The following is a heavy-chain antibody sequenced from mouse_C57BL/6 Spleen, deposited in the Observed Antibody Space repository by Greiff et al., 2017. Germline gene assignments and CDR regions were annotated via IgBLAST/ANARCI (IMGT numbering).Heavy chain of an antibody. V-gene: IGHV2-2*01. CDR3: ARKGYDYDKSLYAMDY. Sequence: VQLQQSGPGLVQPSQSLSITCTVSGFSLTSYGVHWVRQSPGKGLEWLGVIWSGGSTDYNAAFISRLSISKDNSKSQVFFKMNSLQADDTAIYYCARKGYDYDKSLYAMDYWGQGTSVTVSS. CDR1: GFSLTSYG. D-gene: IGHD2-4*01. J-gene: IGHJ4*01. CDR2: IWSGGST.